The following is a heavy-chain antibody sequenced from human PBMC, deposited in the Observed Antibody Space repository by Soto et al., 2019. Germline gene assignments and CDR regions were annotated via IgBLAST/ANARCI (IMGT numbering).Heavy chain of an antibody. Sequence: QVQLVESGGGVVQPGRSLRLSCAASGFTFSSYGMHWVRQAPGKGLEWVAVISYDGSNKYYADSVKGRFTISRDNSKNTLYLQMNSLRAEDTAVYYCAKERGVQGTDYYYCYGMDVWGQGTTVTVSS. J-gene: IGHJ6*02. CDR2: ISYDGSNK. CDR1: GFTFSSYG. V-gene: IGHV3-30*18. CDR3: AKERGVQGTDYYYCYGMDV. D-gene: IGHD3-10*01.